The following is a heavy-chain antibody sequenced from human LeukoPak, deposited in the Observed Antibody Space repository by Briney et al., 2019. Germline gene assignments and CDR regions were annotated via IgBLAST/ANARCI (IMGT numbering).Heavy chain of an antibody. CDR1: GFTFSRNW. V-gene: IGHV3-7*01. D-gene: IGHD1-7*01. CDR2: IKQDGSEK. Sequence: PGGSLRLSCAASGFTFSRNWMNWVRQAPGKGLEWVANIKQDGSEKYYVDSVKGRFTISRDNAKDSLYLQMNSLRAEDTAVYYCARAHNWKYGSFDFWGQGTLVTVSS. J-gene: IGHJ4*02. CDR3: ARAHNWKYGSFDF.